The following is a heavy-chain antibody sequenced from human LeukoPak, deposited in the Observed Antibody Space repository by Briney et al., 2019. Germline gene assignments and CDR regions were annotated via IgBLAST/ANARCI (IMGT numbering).Heavy chain of an antibody. CDR1: GGTFSSYA. V-gene: IGHV1-69*01. D-gene: IGHD5-18*01. Sequence: SVKVSCKASGGTFSSYAISWVRQAPGQGLELMGGIIPIFGTANYAQKFQGRVTITADESTSTAYMELSSLRSEDTAVYYCARGGRYSYGPADYWGQGTLVTVSS. J-gene: IGHJ4*02. CDR2: IIPIFGTA. CDR3: ARGGRYSYGPADY.